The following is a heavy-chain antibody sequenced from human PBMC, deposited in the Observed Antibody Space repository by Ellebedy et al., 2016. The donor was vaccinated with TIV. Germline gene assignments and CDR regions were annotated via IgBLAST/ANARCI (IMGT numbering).Heavy chain of an antibody. J-gene: IGHJ4*02. D-gene: IGHD6-19*01. CDR1: GGSISSGGYY. CDR3: ARSSGWDRFDY. V-gene: IGHV4-61*08. Sequence: MPSETLSLTCTVSGGSISSGGYYRSWIRQHPGKGLEWIGYIYYSGSTNYNPSLKSRVTITVDTSKKQISLKLSSVTAADTAVYYCARSSGWDRFDYWGQGTLVTVSS. CDR2: IYYSGST.